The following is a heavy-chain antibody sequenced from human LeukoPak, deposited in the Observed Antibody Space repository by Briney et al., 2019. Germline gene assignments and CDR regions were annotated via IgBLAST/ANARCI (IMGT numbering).Heavy chain of an antibody. J-gene: IGHJ4*02. Sequence: GGSLRLSCAASGFTFSSYWMTWVRQAPGKGLEWVANIKQDGSEKYYVDSVKGRFTISRDNAKNSLFLQMNSLRAEDTAIYYCAKEGDGSGYYSITRTDWGQGTLVTVSS. CDR1: GFTFSSYW. CDR2: IKQDGSEK. CDR3: AKEGDGSGYYSITRTD. D-gene: IGHD3-22*01. V-gene: IGHV3-7*01.